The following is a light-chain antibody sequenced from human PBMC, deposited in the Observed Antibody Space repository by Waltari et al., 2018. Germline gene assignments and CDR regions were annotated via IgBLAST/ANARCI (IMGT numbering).Light chain of an antibody. CDR1: QAITSY. J-gene: IGKJ3*01. CDR2: AAP. V-gene: IGKV1-9*01. CDR3: QQLNSYPLFT. Sequence: DIQLTQSPSFLSASVGDRVTITCLASQAITSYLAWYQQKPGKAPKLLIYAAPTLQSGVPSRFSGSGSGTEFTLTISSLQPEDFATYYCQQLNSYPLFTFGPGTKVDIK.